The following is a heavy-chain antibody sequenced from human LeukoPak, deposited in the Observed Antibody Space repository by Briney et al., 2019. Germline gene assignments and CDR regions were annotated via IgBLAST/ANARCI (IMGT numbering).Heavy chain of an antibody. V-gene: IGHV1-2*02. Sequence: ASVKVSCKTSGYTFTGYCIHWVRQAPGQGLEWMGWINPNSGDTDYAQKFQGRVTMTRDTSISTGYMELSRLRSDDTAVYYCARAFLVRDYFDYWGQGTLVTVSS. CDR2: INPNSGDT. J-gene: IGHJ4*02. CDR3: ARAFLVRDYFDY. D-gene: IGHD3-3*01. CDR1: GYTFTGYC.